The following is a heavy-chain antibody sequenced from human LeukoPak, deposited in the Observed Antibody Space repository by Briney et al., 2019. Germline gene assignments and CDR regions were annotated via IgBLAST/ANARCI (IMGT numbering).Heavy chain of an antibody. CDR3: ARGDSNRS. CDR1: GFTFGSYW. CDR2: IKRDASEK. J-gene: IGHJ5*02. D-gene: IGHD4-11*01. Sequence: GGSLRLSCAASGFTFGSYWMSWVRQAPGKGLEWVANIKRDASEKYYVDSVKGRFTISRDNAKKSLYLQMNSLRAEDTAVYYCARGDSNRSWGQGTLVTVSS. V-gene: IGHV3-7*01.